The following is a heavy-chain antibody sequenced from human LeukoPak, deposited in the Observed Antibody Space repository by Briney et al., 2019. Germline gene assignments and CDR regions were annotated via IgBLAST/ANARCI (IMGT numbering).Heavy chain of an antibody. CDR2: ISGSGGST. Sequence: GGSLRLSCAASGFTFSSYGMHWVRQAPGKGLEWVSAISGSGGSTYYADSVKGRFTISRDSSKNTLYLQMNSLRAEDTAVYYCAKWVGGLRRGNWFDPWGQGSLVTVSS. V-gene: IGHV3-23*01. CDR3: AKWVGGLRRGNWFDP. D-gene: IGHD5-12*01. CDR1: GFTFSSYG. J-gene: IGHJ5*02.